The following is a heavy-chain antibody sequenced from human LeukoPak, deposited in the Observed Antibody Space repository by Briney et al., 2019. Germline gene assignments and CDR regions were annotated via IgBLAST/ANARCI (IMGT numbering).Heavy chain of an antibody. J-gene: IGHJ4*02. V-gene: IGHV3-23*01. Sequence: GGSLRLSCAASGFTFSSYAMSWVRQAPGKGLEWVSAISGSGGSTYYADSVKGRFTISRDNSKNTLFLQMNSLRVEDTAIYYCAKDQSSGTGSFSWGNFDSWGQGTLVTVSS. CDR3: AKDQSSGTGSFSWGNFDS. CDR2: ISGSGGST. CDR1: GFTFSSYA. D-gene: IGHD3-10*01.